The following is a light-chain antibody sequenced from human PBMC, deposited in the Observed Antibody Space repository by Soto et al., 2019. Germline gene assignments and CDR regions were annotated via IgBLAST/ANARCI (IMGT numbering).Light chain of an antibody. Sequence: QSVLTQPASVSGSPGQSITISCTGTSSDVGSYNLVSWYQQHPGKAPKVMIYEVSKRPSGVSNRFSGSKSGKTASLTISGLQGEDEADYYCCSYAGSSTLVFGGGTKLTVL. J-gene: IGLJ2*01. V-gene: IGLV2-23*02. CDR2: EVS. CDR3: CSYAGSSTLV. CDR1: SSDVGSYNL.